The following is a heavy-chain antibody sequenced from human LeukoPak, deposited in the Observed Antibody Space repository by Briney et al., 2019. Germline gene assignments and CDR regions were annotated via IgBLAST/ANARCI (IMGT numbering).Heavy chain of an antibody. Sequence: GGSLRLSCAASGFTFSSYAMSWIRQAPGKGLEWVSYISSSGSTIYYADSVKGRFTISRDNAKNSLYLQMNSLRAEDTAVYYCASYYYDSSGYYDDDAFDIWGQGTMVTVSS. D-gene: IGHD3-22*01. CDR2: ISSSGSTI. CDR1: GFTFSSYA. CDR3: ASYYYDSSGYYDDDAFDI. J-gene: IGHJ3*02. V-gene: IGHV3-11*01.